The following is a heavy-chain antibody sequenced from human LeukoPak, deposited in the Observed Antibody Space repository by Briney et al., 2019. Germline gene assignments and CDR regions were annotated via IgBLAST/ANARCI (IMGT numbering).Heavy chain of an antibody. CDR3: ARGGLGATIY. Sequence: PSETLSLTCTVSGGSISSYYWSWIRPPPGKGLEWIGYIYYSGSTNYNPSLKSRVTISVDTSKNQFSLKLSSVTAADTAVYYCARGGLGATIYWGQGTLVTVSS. V-gene: IGHV4-59*01. D-gene: IGHD1-26*01. J-gene: IGHJ4*02. CDR2: IYYSGST. CDR1: GGSISSYY.